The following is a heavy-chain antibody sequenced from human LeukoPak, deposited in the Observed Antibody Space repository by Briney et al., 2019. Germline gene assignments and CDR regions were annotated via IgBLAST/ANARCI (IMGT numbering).Heavy chain of an antibody. CDR2: ISGTGGST. V-gene: IGHV3-23*01. D-gene: IGHD2-8*01. J-gene: IGHJ6*03. CDR3: ARYAEVYYYIDV. Sequence: GGSLRLSCAASGFTFSTYAMTWVRQAPGKGLEWVSLISGTGGSTYYADSVKGRFTISRDDAKKSLYLQMNSLRAEDTAVYFCARYAEVYYYIDVWGTGTTVTVSS. CDR1: GFTFSTYA.